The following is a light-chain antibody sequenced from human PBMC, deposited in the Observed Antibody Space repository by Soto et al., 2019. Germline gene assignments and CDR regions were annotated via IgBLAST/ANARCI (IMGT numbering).Light chain of an antibody. CDR3: LQYYSYPPYT. CDR1: QGISSY. Sequence: AIRMTQSPSSLSASTGDRVTITCRASQGISSYLAWYQQKPGKAPKLMIYAASTLQSGVPSRFSGSGSGTDFTLTISCLQSEDCATYYCLQYYSYPPYTFGQGTKLEIK. J-gene: IGKJ2*01. CDR2: AAS. V-gene: IGKV1-8*01.